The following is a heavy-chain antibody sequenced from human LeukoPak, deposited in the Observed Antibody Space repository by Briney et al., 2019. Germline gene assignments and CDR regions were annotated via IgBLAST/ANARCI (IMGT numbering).Heavy chain of an antibody. Sequence: GGSLRLSCAASGFTFTTYWMTWVRQAPGKGLEWVSLIYSGRSTYYADSVKGRFIISRDNSKNTLYLQMNSLRAEDTAVYYCARYSGTFSNSYFDCWGQGTLVTVSS. CDR3: ARYSGTFSNSYFDC. V-gene: IGHV3-66*01. D-gene: IGHD1-26*01. J-gene: IGHJ4*02. CDR1: GFTFTTYW. CDR2: IYSGRST.